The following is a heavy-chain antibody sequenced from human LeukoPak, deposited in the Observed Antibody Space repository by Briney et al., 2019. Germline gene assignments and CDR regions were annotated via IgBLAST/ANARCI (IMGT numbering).Heavy chain of an antibody. CDR2: IYTGGTT. CDR1: GFTFSSYA. J-gene: IGHJ6*02. Sequence: PGGSLRLSCAASGFTFSSYAMHWVRQAPGKGLEWVSVIYTGGTTYYADSVKGRFTISRDNSKNTVYLQMNSLRAEDTAVYYCARDGDDRYYYYGMDVWGQGTTVTVSS. V-gene: IGHV3-53*01. CDR3: ARDGDDRYYYYGMDV.